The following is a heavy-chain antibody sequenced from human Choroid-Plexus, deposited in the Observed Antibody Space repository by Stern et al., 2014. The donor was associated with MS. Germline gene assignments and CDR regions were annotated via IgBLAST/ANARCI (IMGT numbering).Heavy chain of an antibody. Sequence: VHLVESGGGVAQPGRPLILSCAASGFTFSNFGMHWVRKAPGKGLGWVALISYDGSDKYYADSVKGRFTIFRDNSKNTLYMHMNSLRAEDTAVYYCAKDRQWSTYFFDYWGQGSLVTVSS. V-gene: IGHV3-30*18. D-gene: IGHD2-15*01. CDR2: ISYDGSDK. CDR3: AKDRQWSTYFFDY. J-gene: IGHJ4*02. CDR1: GFTFSNFG.